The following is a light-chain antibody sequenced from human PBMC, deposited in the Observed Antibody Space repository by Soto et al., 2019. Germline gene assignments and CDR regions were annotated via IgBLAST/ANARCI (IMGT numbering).Light chain of an antibody. CDR2: DVI. CDR3: SSYTSSSTPVV. Sequence: QSALTQPASMSGSPGQSITISCTGTSSDVGGYNYVSWYQQHPGKAPKLMIYDVINRPSGVSNRFSGSKSGNTASLTISGLQAEDEADYYCSSYTSSSTPVVFGGGTKLTVL. CDR1: SSDVGGYNY. V-gene: IGLV2-14*01. J-gene: IGLJ3*02.